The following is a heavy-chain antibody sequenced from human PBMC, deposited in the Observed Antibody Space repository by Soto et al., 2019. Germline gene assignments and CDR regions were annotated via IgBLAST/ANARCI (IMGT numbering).Heavy chain of an antibody. J-gene: IGHJ6*03. D-gene: IGHD3-3*01. CDR2: INHSGST. Sequence: PSETLSLTCAVYGGSFSGYYWSWIRQPPGKGLEWIGEINHSGSTNYNPSLKSRVTISVDTSKNQFSLKLSSVTAADTAVYYCARQKNLHCFWSGYYTGMGCYYYHYMDVWGKGTTVTVSS. CDR1: GGSFSGYY. V-gene: IGHV4-34*01. CDR3: ARQKNLHCFWSGYYTGMGCYYYHYMDV.